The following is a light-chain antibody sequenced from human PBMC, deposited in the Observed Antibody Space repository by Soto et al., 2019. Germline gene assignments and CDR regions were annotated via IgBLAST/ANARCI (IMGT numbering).Light chain of an antibody. J-gene: IGKJ2*01. CDR1: QSVSSN. V-gene: IGKV3-15*01. CDR2: GAS. CDR3: QQYGSSLST. Sequence: EIVMTQSLATLSVSPGERATLSCRASQSVSSNLAWYQQKPGQAPRLLIYGASTRATGIPARFSGSGSGTEFTLTISSLQSEEFAVYYCQQYGSSLSTFGRGTNLEIK.